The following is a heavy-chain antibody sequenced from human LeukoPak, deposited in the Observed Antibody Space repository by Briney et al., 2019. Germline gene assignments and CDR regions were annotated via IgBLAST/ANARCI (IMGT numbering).Heavy chain of an antibody. CDR3: ARDHGGKVDRYFDL. Sequence: ASVKVSCKASGYPFASYGTNWVRQAPGQGLEWMGWISAYKGNTNYAQKFQGRVTMTTDTSTSTAYMELRSLRSDDTAVYYCARDHGGKVDRYFDLWGRGTLVTVSS. CDR2: ISAYKGNT. V-gene: IGHV1-18*01. CDR1: GYPFASYG. J-gene: IGHJ2*01. D-gene: IGHD4-23*01.